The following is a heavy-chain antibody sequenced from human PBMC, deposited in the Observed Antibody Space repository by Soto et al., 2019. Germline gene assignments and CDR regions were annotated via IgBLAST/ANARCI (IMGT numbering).Heavy chain of an antibody. CDR1: GYSLTIYC. Sequence: PGASVKISGKGSGYSLTIYCISWVLQMPWKGLEWMGRIDPSDSYTNYSPSFQGHVTISADKSISTAYLQWSSLKASDTAMYYCARRSGSSWGGYGMDVWGQGTTVTVSS. V-gene: IGHV5-10-1*01. J-gene: IGHJ6*02. CDR3: ARRSGSSWGGYGMDV. D-gene: IGHD6-6*01. CDR2: IDPSDSYT.